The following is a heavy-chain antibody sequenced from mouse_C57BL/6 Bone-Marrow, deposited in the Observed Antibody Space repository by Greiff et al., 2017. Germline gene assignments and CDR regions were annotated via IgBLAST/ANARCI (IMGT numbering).Heavy chain of an antibody. V-gene: IGHV14-4*01. J-gene: IGHJ2*01. CDR3: TTTVFDY. D-gene: IGHD1-1*01. CDR2: IDPENGDS. Sequence: EVHLVESGAELVRPGASVKLSCTASGFNIKDDYMHWVKQRPEQGLEWIGWIDPENGDSEYASKFQGKATITADTSSNTAYLQLSSLTSEDTAVYYCTTTVFDYWGQGTTLTVSS. CDR1: GFNIKDDY.